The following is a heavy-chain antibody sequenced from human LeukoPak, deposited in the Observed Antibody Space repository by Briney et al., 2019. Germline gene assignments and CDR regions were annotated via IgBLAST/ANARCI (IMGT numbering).Heavy chain of an antibody. Sequence: PSETLSLTCLVSGYSISSGSCWGWIRQPPGKGLEWIGTIYHSGRTYYNPSLKSRVTISVDTSKNQFSLKLSSVTAADTAVYYCARLVGAMIVVDRNAFDIWGQGTMVTVSS. CDR3: ARLVGAMIVVDRNAFDI. V-gene: IGHV4-38-2*01. CDR1: GYSISSGSC. CDR2: IYHSGRT. J-gene: IGHJ3*02. D-gene: IGHD3-22*01.